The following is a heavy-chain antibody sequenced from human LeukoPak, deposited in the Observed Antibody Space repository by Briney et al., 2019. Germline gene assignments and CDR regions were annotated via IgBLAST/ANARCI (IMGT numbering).Heavy chain of an antibody. CDR1: GFTFSNAW. D-gene: IGHD1-26*01. V-gene: IGHV3-15*01. CDR3: TTEVLKGATDGTFDI. CDR2: IKTKTDGGTT. Sequence: GGSLRLSCAASGFTFSNAWMSWVRKAPGKGLEWVGRIKTKTDGGTTDYAAPVKGRFTISRDDSKNTLYLLMNSLKTEDTAVYYCTTEVLKGATDGTFDIWGQGTMVTVSS. J-gene: IGHJ3*02.